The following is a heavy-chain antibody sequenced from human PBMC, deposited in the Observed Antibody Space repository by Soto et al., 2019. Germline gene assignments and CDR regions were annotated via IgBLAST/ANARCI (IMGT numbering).Heavy chain of an antibody. CDR1: GGSFSGYY. CDR3: ARVYYDFWSGYS. D-gene: IGHD3-3*01. Sequence: PSETLSLTCAVYGGSFSGYYWSWIRQPPGKGLEWIGLVSRTGVIKYNPSLESRVTLSVDASKNQFSLKLSSVTAADTAVYYCARVYYDFWSGYSWGQGTLVTVSS. V-gene: IGHV4-59*08. CDR2: VSRTGVI. J-gene: IGHJ5*02.